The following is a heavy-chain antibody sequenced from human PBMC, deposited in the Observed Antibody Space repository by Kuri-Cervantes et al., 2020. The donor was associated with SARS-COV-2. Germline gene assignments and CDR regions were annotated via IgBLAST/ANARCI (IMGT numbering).Heavy chain of an antibody. J-gene: IGHJ4*02. CDR3: ARGYGYQLLGLSYFDY. Sequence: SETLSLTCTVSGGSISSYYWSWIRQPPGKGLEWIGYIYYSGSTYYNPSLKSRVTISVDTSKNQFSLKLSSVTAADTAVYYCARGYGYQLLGLSYFDYWGQGTLVTVSS. V-gene: IGHV4-59*01. CDR1: GGSISSYY. CDR2: IYYSGST. D-gene: IGHD2-2*01.